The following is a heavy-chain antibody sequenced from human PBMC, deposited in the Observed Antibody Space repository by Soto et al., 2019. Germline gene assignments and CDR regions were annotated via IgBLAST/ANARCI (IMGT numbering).Heavy chain of an antibody. CDR2: IKYSGTT. CDR1: GGSISSSRCH. D-gene: IGHD2-21*01. J-gene: IGHJ6*02. Sequence: SETLSLTCTVSGGSISSSRCHWGWIRQPPGKGLEWIASIKYSGTTFYNPSLKSRVTLSVDTSKNQFSLKLSSVTAADTAVYYCAASCVGCGGFNYYGMDVWGQGTTVTVSS. CDR3: AASCVGCGGFNYYGMDV. V-gene: IGHV4-39*07.